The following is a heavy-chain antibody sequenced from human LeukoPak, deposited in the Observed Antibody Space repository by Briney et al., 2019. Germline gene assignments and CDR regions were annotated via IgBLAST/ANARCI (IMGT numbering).Heavy chain of an antibody. CDR3: ARDSPGYGGYSY. D-gene: IGHD5-12*01. CDR1: GFTFSRYW. CDR2: IKEDGSAK. V-gene: IGHV3-7*04. J-gene: IGHJ4*02. Sequence: GGSLRLSCTASGFTFSRYWMTWVRQAPGKGLEWVADIKEDGSAKYYVDSMKGRFTISRDNAKNSLYLQVNSLRAEDTAVYYCARDSPGYGGYSYWGQGTLVTVSS.